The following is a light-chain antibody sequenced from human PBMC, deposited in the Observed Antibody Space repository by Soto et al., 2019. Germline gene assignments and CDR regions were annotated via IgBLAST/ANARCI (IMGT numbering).Light chain of an antibody. Sequence: QSALTQPASVSGSPGQSITISCTGTSSDIGGYNYVSWFQQHPGKAPKLMISDVSNRPSGVSNRFSGSKSGNTASLTISGLQAEDDADYYCSSYTSGSTFYVFGTGTKVTVL. CDR2: DVS. V-gene: IGLV2-14*01. J-gene: IGLJ1*01. CDR1: SSDIGGYNY. CDR3: SSYTSGSTFYV.